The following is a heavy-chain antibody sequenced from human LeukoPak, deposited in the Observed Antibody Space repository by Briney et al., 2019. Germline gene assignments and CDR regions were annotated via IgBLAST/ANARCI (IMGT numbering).Heavy chain of an antibody. J-gene: IGHJ6*02. D-gene: IGHD2-2*01. CDR3: ARLWIDYCSSTSCYYYGMDV. Sequence: PSETLSLTCAVYGGSFSGYYWSWIRQPPGKGLEWIGEINHSGSTNYNPSLKSRVTISVDTSKNQFSLKLSSVTAADTAVYYCARLWIDYCSSTSCYYYGMDVWGQGTTVTVSS. CDR1: GGSFSGYY. CDR2: INHSGST. V-gene: IGHV4-34*01.